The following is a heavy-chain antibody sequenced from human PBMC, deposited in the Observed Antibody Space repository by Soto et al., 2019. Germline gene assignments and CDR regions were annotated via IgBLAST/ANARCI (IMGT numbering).Heavy chain of an antibody. CDR2: IYYSGST. Sequence: QLQLQESGPGLVKPSETLSLTCTVSGGSISSSSYYWGWIRQPPGKGLEWIGGIYYSGSTYYNPSLTSRVPISVDTSKNQFSLKLSSVTAADTAVYYCARGYSHIPSGWQQWLYDAFDIWGQGTMVTVSS. CDR3: ARGYSHIPSGWQQWLYDAFDI. D-gene: IGHD6-19*01. V-gene: IGHV4-39*01. CDR1: GGSISSSSYY. J-gene: IGHJ3*02.